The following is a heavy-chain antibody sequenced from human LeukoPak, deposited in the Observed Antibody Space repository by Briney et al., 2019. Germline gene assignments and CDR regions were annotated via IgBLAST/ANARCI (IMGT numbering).Heavy chain of an antibody. CDR2: IYHSGST. D-gene: IGHD2-21*01. Sequence: SETLSLTCAVSGGSISSGGYSWSWIRQPPGKGLEWIGYIYHSGSTYYNPSLKSRVTIAVDRSKNQFSLKLSSVPGADTAVYYCGRVPHRWFDPWGQGTLVTVSS. CDR3: GRVPHRWFDP. J-gene: IGHJ5*02. CDR1: GGSISSGGYS. V-gene: IGHV4-30-2*01.